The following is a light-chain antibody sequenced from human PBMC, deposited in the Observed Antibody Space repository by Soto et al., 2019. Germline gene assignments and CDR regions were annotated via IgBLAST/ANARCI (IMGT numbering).Light chain of an antibody. J-gene: IGLJ1*01. CDR1: SSDVGSYNL. CDR3: SSYASSTTPYV. Sequence: QSALNQPASVSGSPGQSITISCTGTSSDVGSYNLVSWYQQHPGKAPKLMIYEGSKRPSGVSNRFSGSKSGNTASLTISGLQAEDEADYYCSSYASSTTPYVFGTGTKVTVL. V-gene: IGLV2-14*02. CDR2: EGS.